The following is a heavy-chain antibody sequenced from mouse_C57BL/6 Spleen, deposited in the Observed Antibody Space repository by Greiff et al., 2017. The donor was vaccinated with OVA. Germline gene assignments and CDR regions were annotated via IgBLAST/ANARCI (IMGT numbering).Heavy chain of an antibody. CDR1: GYTFTDYN. CDR3: ARTRDRQRRPGYYAMDY. V-gene: IGHV1-18*01. CDR2: INPNNGGT. Sequence: VQLQQSGPELVKPGASVKIPCKASGYTFTDYNMDWVKQSHGKSLEWIGDINPNNGGTIYNQKFKGKATLTVDKSSSTAYMELRSLTSEDTAVYYCARTRDRQRRPGYYAMDYWGQGTSVTVSS. D-gene: IGHD3-2*02. J-gene: IGHJ4*01.